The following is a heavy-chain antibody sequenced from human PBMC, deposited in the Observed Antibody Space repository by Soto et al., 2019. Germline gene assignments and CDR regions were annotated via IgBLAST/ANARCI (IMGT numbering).Heavy chain of an antibody. D-gene: IGHD3-22*01. CDR1: GYTFTTYD. Sequence: QVQLVQSGGEVKKPGASVKVSCKASGYTFTTYDLSWVRQAPGQGLEWMGWISAYNGNTNYAQNLQGRVTMTTDTSTSTAYMELRSLRSDDTAVYYCARVIGYYYHMDGWGQGTTVTVSS. CDR2: ISAYNGNT. CDR3: ARVIGYYYHMDG. J-gene: IGHJ6*02. V-gene: IGHV1-18*01.